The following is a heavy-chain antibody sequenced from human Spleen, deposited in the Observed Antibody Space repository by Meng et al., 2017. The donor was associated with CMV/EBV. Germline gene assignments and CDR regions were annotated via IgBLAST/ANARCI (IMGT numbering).Heavy chain of an antibody. CDR2: ISSSGSTI. CDR1: GFPLGGYY. J-gene: IGHJ5*02. V-gene: IGHV3-11*04. CDR3: ARGYKRNYEEWFDP. Sequence: AFGFPLGGYYMSGIRRAPGKGLEWFSYISSSGSTIYYADSVKGRFTISRDNARNSLYLQMNSLRAEDTAVYYCARGYKRNYEEWFDPWGQGTLVTVSS. D-gene: IGHD1-7*01.